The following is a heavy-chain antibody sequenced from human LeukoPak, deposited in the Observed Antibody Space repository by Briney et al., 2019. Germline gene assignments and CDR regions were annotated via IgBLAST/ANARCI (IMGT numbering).Heavy chain of an antibody. CDR2: IYYSGST. V-gene: IGHV4-39*01. D-gene: IGHD3-3*01. Sequence: SETLSLTCTVSGGSISSSSYYWGWIRQPPGKGLEWIGSIYYSGSTYYNPSLKSRVTISVDTSKNQFSLKLSSVTAADTAVYYCARHPRITIFGVGDWYFDLWGRGTLVTVSS. J-gene: IGHJ2*01. CDR1: GGSISSSSYY. CDR3: ARHPRITIFGVGDWYFDL.